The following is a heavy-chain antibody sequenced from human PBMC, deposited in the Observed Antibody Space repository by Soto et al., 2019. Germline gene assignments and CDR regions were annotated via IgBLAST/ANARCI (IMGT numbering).Heavy chain of an antibody. Sequence: GESLKISCVGSGFSFSRYTVGWVRQVPGKGLEWMGVIHPGDSDTIYSPSFQGQVTISADKSISTAYLQWSSLKASDTTMYYCTLSYGDSYYYYYGMDVWGQGTTVTVSS. J-gene: IGHJ6*02. D-gene: IGHD4-17*01. CDR1: GFSFSRYT. V-gene: IGHV5-51*01. CDR3: TLSYGDSYYYYYGMDV. CDR2: IHPGDSDT.